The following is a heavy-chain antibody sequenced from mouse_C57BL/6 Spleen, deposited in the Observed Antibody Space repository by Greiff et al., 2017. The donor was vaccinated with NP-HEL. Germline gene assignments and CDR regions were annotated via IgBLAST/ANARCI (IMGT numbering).Heavy chain of an antibody. CDR1: GYTFTDYY. CDR2: INPNNGGT. V-gene: IGHV1-26*01. J-gene: IGHJ3*01. Sequence: VQLQQSGPELVKPGASVTISCKASGYTFTDYYMNWVKQSHGKSLEWIGDINPNNGGTSYNQKFKGKATLTVDKSSSTAYMELRSLTSEDAAGYYCGSPYDPAWFAYWGQGTLVTVSA. D-gene: IGHD2-3*01. CDR3: GSPYDPAWFAY.